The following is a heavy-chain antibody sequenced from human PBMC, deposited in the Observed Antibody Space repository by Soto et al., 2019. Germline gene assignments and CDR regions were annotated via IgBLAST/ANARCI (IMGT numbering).Heavy chain of an antibody. CDR3: ARGSSMFGVVIIPVYAYFDY. CDR1: GGSFSGYY. D-gene: IGHD3-3*02. Sequence: SETLSLTCAVYGGSFSGYYWSWIRQPPGKGLEWIGEINHSGSTDYNPSLKSRVTISVDTSKNQFSLKLSSVTAADTAVYYCARGSSMFGVVIIPVYAYFDYWGQGTLVTVSS. V-gene: IGHV4-34*01. CDR2: INHSGST. J-gene: IGHJ4*02.